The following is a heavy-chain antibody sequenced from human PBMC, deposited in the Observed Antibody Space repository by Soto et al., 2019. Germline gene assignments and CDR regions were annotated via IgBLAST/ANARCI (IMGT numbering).Heavy chain of an antibody. V-gene: IGHV3-66*01. CDR2: IKRGGSM. J-gene: IGHJ6*04. D-gene: IGHD2-15*01. CDR3: TRGDGDCSGGTCPGRHGDV. CDR1: GFTFSSKY. Sequence: EVHLVESGGGLVQPGGSLRLSCAASGFTFSSKYMCWVRQAPGKGLEWVSLIKRGGSMAYADAFKGRFTISRDNSENTLYLQMSTLGVEDTAVYYCTRGDGDCSGGTCPGRHGDVWGECTTVTVSS.